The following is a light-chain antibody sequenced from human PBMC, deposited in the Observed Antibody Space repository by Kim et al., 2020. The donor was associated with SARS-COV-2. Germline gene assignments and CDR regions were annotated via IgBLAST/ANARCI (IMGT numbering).Light chain of an antibody. V-gene: IGLV3-25*03. CDR3: QSADSSGTYPVV. J-gene: IGLJ2*01. Sequence: SYELTQPPSVSVSPGQTARITCSGDALPKQYAYWYQQKPGQAPVLVIYIDSERPSGIPERFSGSSSGTTVTLTISGVQAEDEADYYCQSADSSGTYPVVF. CDR2: IDS. CDR1: ALPKQY.